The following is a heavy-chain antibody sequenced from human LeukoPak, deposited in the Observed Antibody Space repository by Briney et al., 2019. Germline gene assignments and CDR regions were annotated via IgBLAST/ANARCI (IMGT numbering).Heavy chain of an antibody. V-gene: IGHV3-30*03. CDR3: ATIAAAGTEVY. D-gene: IGHD6-13*01. CDR1: GFTFSSYG. J-gene: IGHJ4*02. Sequence: VRSLRLSCAASGFTFSSYGMHWVRQAPGKGLEWVAVISYDGSNKYYADSVKGRFTISRDNSKNTLYLQMNSLRAEVTAVYYCATIAAAGTEVYWGQGTLVTVSS. CDR2: ISYDGSNK.